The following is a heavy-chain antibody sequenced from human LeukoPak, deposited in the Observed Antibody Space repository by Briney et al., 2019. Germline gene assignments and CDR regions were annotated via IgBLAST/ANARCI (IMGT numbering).Heavy chain of an antibody. CDR2: ISYDGSNK. D-gene: IGHD2-2*01. Sequence: SCKASGYTFTSYAMHWVRQAPGKGLEWVAVISYDGSNKYYADSVKGRFTISRDNSRNTLYLQMNSLRAEDTAVYYCARDGADCSSTSCYVYYYGMDVWGQGTTVTVSS. CDR3: ARDGADCSSTSCYVYYYGMDV. J-gene: IGHJ6*02. CDR1: GYTFTSYA. V-gene: IGHV3-30-3*01.